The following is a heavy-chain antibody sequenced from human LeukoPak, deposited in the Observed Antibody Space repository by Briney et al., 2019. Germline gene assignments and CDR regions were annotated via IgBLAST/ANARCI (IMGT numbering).Heavy chain of an antibody. CDR1: GYTFTGYY. J-gene: IGHJ4*02. CDR3: ARGKVGAPVDY. CDR2: INPNSGST. D-gene: IGHD1-26*01. Sequence: ASVKVSCKASGYTFTGYYMHWVRQAPGQGLEWMGWINPNSGSTNYAQKFQGWVTMTRDTSISTAYMELSRLRSDDTAVYYCARGKVGAPVDYWGQGTLVTVSS. V-gene: IGHV1-2*04.